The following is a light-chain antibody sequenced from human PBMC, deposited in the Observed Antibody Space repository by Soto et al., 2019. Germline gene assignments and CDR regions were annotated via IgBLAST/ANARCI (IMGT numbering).Light chain of an antibody. J-gene: IGLJ1*01. CDR2: DVS. Sequence: QSALTQPASVSGSPGQSITISCTGTSSDVGGYNYVSWYQQHPGKAPKLMIYDVSNRPSGVSNRFSGSKSGNTASLTISGLRAEDEADYYCSSYTSSSTTYVFGTGTKATVL. CDR3: SSYTSSSTTYV. V-gene: IGLV2-14*01. CDR1: SSDVGGYNY.